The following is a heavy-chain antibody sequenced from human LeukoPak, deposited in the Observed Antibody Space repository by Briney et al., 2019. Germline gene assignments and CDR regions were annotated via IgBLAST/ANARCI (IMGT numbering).Heavy chain of an antibody. CDR3: ARHHMATIPAPGY. D-gene: IGHD5-24*01. CDR2: ISAYNGNT. J-gene: IGHJ4*02. Sequence: GASVKVSCKASGYTFTSYDINWVRQAPGQGLEWMGWISAYNGNTNYAQNLQGRVTMTTDTSTSTAYMELRSLRSDDTAVYYCARHHMATIPAPGYWGQGTLVTVSS. CDR1: GYTFTSYD. V-gene: IGHV1-18*01.